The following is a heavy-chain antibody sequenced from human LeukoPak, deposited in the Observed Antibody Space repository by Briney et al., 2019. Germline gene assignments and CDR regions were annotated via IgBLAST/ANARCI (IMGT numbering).Heavy chain of an antibody. V-gene: IGHV3-13*01. CDR2: IGIRGDT. J-gene: IGHJ4*02. Sequence: GGSLRLSCAASGFTFIDYDMHWVRQVIGKGLEWVSAIGIRGDTHYSGSVKGQFTISRENAESSLYLQMNSLRAEDTAVYYCARGGIQVSGIDEFDYWGQGTLVTVSS. D-gene: IGHD6-19*01. CDR3: ARGGIQVSGIDEFDY. CDR1: GFTFIDYD.